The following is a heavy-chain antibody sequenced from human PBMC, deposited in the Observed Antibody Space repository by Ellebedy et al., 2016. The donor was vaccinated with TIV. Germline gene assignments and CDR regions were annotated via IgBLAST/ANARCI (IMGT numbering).Heavy chain of an antibody. D-gene: IGHD2-2*01. CDR1: GGSISSYY. CDR2: IYYSGST. CDR3: ARMTYCSSTSCYAPTSLYYYYYGMDV. V-gene: IGHV4-59*08. J-gene: IGHJ6*02. Sequence: MPSETLSLTCTVSGGSISSYYWSWIRQPPGKGLEWVGYIYYSGSTNYNPSLKSRVTISVDTSKNQFSLKLSSVTAADTAVYYCARMTYCSSTSCYAPTSLYYYYYGMDVWGQGTTVTVSS.